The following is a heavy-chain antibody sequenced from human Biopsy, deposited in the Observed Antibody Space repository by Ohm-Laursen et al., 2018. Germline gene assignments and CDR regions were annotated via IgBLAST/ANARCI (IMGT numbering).Heavy chain of an antibody. V-gene: IGHV1-18*01. D-gene: IGHD3-16*01. CDR1: GYTFSSYA. J-gene: IGHJ4*02. CDR2: ISPYNFNT. CDR3: ARVREGGLLDY. Sequence: GASVKVSCKASGYTFSSYAVMWVRQAPGQGLEWMGWISPYNFNTNYAQKFQGRVTMTTDTSANTAYMELRSLRSDDTAVYFCARVREGGLLDYWGQGILVTVSS.